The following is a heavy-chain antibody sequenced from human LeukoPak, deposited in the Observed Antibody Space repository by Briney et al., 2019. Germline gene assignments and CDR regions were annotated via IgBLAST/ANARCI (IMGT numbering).Heavy chain of an antibody. Sequence: GGSLRLSCAASGFTFSRYSMNWVRQATGKGVEWVSYVSGGSGNIYYGDSVEGGFNISRENDKNSLYVQMKSLRAEDTAVYYCARDRGQTGYYWSYYYYMDVWGKGTTVTVSS. CDR3: ARDRGQTGYYWSYYYYMDV. D-gene: IGHD3-9*01. J-gene: IGHJ6*03. CDR1: GFTFSRYS. CDR2: VSGGSGNI. V-gene: IGHV3-48*01.